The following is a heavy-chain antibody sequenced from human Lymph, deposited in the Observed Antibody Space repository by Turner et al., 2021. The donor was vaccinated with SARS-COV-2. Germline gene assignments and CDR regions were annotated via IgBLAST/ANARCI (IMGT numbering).Heavy chain of an antibody. D-gene: IGHD3-9*01. CDR1: GYTFTRYD. CDR3: ARAAQLTVWFDP. J-gene: IGHJ5*02. Sequence: QVQLVQSGSEVKKPGASVQVSCMASGYTFTRYDINWVRQATGQGLEWMGWMDPNSGNTGYAQKFQGRVTMTRNTSISTAYMELSSLRSEETAVYYCARAAQLTVWFDPWGQGTLVTVSS. CDR2: MDPNSGNT. V-gene: IGHV1-8*01.